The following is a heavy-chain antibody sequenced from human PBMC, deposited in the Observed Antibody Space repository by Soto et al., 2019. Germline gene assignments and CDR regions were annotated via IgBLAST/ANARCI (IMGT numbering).Heavy chain of an antibody. CDR1: GYSFDTFG. V-gene: IGHV1-18*01. CDR2: ISIEKGDT. Sequence: QVQVLQSGAEVKKPGATVKVACKASGYSFDTFGMSLVRQAPGQGLELMGWISIEKGDTNSAQKFQDRVTMTTDTSTSTAYMELRSLTSDDTAVYYCARCYCSVGSCFTCWHFDLWGRGTLVTVSS. D-gene: IGHD2-15*01. J-gene: IGHJ2*01. CDR3: ARCYCSVGSCFTCWHFDL.